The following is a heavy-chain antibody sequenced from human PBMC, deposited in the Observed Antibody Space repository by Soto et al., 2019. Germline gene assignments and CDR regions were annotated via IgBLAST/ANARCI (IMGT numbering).Heavy chain of an antibody. J-gene: IGHJ3*02. V-gene: IGHV3-48*01. CDR3: ARGDSVGRWLQLNAFDI. CDR1: GFTFSSYS. CDR2: ISSSSSTI. Sequence: LRLSCAASGFTFSSYSMNWVRQAPGKGLEWVSYISSSSSTIYYADSVKGRFTISRDNAKNSLYLQMNSLRAEDTAVYYCARGDSVGRWLQLNAFDIWGQGTMVTVSS. D-gene: IGHD5-12*01.